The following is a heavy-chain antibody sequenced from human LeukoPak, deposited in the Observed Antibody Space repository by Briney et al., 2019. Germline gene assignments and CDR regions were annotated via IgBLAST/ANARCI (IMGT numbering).Heavy chain of an antibody. Sequence: GGSLRLSCAASGFTFSSYGMHWVRQAPGKGLEWVAFIRYEGSNKYYADSVKGRFTISRDNSKNTLYLQMNSLRAEDTAVYYCAKDSAIVATTRGYFDYWGQGTLVTVSS. V-gene: IGHV3-30*02. CDR2: IRYEGSNK. CDR3: AKDSAIVATTRGYFDY. D-gene: IGHD5-12*01. J-gene: IGHJ4*02. CDR1: GFTFSSYG.